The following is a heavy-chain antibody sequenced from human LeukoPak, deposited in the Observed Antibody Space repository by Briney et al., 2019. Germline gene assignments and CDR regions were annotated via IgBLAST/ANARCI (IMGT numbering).Heavy chain of an antibody. CDR2: ISSSSSYI. CDR1: GFTFSSYS. CDR3: AKDGNWARFED. D-gene: IGHD7-27*01. V-gene: IGHV3-21*04. J-gene: IGHJ4*02. Sequence: GGSLRLSCAASGFTFSSYSMNWVRQAPGKGLEWVSSISSSSSYIYYADSVKGRFTISRDNSKNMVWLQINSPTAEDTATYYCAKDGNWARFEDWGQGTLVTVSS.